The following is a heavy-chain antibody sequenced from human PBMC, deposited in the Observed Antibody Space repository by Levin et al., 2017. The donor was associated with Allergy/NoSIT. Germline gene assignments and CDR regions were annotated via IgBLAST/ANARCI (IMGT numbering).Heavy chain of an antibody. Sequence: ASVKVSCAASGFTFSTHSMSWVRQTPRKGLEWVSYISPSSSDIYYADSVKGRFTISRDNAKNSLYLQMDSLRADDAAVYYCAKRGALDVWGQGTTVTVSS. CDR1: GFTFSTHS. CDR2: ISPSSSDI. CDR3: AKRGALDV. V-gene: IGHV3-21*05. D-gene: IGHD3-16*01. J-gene: IGHJ6*02.